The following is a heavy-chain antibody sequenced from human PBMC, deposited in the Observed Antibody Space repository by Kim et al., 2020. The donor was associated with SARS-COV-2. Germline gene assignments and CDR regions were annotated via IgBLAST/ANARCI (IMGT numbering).Heavy chain of an antibody. CDR3: ASFFGGAYYYDSSDYYFGDY. Sequence: GGSLRLSCAASGFTFSDYYMSWIRQAPGKGLEWVSYISSSGSTIYYADSVKGRFTISRDNAKNSLYLQMNSLRAEDTAVYYCASFFGGAYYYDSSDYYFGDYWGQGTLVTVSS. V-gene: IGHV3-11*01. CDR2: ISSSGSTI. J-gene: IGHJ4*02. D-gene: IGHD3-22*01. CDR1: GFTFSDYY.